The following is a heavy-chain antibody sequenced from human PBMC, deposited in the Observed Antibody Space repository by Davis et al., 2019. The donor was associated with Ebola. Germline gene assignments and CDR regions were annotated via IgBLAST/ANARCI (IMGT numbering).Heavy chain of an antibody. D-gene: IGHD1-1*01. Sequence: MPSETLSLTCAVYGGSFSGYYWSWIRQPPGKGLEWIGEINHSGSTNYNPSLKSRVTISVDTSKNQFSLKLSSVTAADTAVYYCARMYSYYYYGMDVWGQGTTVTVSS. V-gene: IGHV4-34*01. J-gene: IGHJ6*02. CDR1: GGSFSGYY. CDR3: ARMYSYYYYGMDV. CDR2: INHSGST.